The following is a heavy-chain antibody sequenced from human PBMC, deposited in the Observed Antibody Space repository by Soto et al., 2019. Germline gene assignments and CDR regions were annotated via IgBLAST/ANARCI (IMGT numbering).Heavy chain of an antibody. J-gene: IGHJ5*02. CDR2: ISWNSGSI. D-gene: IGHD6-13*01. Sequence: EVQLVESGGGLVQPGRSLRLSCAASGFTFDDYAMQWVRQAPGKGLEWVSGISWNSGSIGYADSVKGRFTISRDNAKNSLYRQINSLRAASSGFYYCAKDRPKRGQQDAHWFDPWCEGNPFTVCS. CDR3: AKDRPKRGQQDAHWFDP. V-gene: IGHV3-9*01. CDR1: GFTFDDYA.